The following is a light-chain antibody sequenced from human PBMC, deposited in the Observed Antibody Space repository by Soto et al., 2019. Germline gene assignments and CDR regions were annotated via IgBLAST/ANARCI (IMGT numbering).Light chain of an antibody. V-gene: IGKV1-39*01. CDR3: QHSYTSPA. CDR2: AAS. Sequence: DIQMTQSPSSLSASVGDRVTITCRASQSIRSYLNWYQQKPGKAPKLLIYAASSLQSGVPSRFSGSGSGTDFTLTISSLQPEDFATYYCQHSYTSPAFGGGTKVEIK. J-gene: IGKJ4*01. CDR1: QSIRSY.